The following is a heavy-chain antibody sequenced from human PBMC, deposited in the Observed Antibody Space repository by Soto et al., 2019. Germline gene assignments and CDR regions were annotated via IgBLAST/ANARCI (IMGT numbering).Heavy chain of an antibody. V-gene: IGHV3-7*01. CDR3: ASSGYTYGYGN. J-gene: IGHJ4*02. CDR2: IKQDGSEK. Sequence: EVQLVESGGGLVQPGGSLRLSCAASGFTFSSYWMSWVRQAPGKGLEWVANIKQDGSEKYYVDSVKGRFTISRDNAKNSLYLQMTSLRAEDTAVYYCASSGYTYGYGNWGQGTLVTVSS. CDR1: GFTFSSYW. D-gene: IGHD5-18*01.